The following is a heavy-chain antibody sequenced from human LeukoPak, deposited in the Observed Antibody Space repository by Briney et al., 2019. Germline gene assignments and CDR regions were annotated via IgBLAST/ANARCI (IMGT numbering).Heavy chain of an antibody. CDR2: IGTHGDT. D-gene: IGHD3-3*01. J-gene: IGHJ2*01. V-gene: IGHV3-13*01. Sequence: PGGSLRLSCAASGFNFNAYDMHWVRQVPGKSLEWVAAIGTHGDTYYGDSMKGRFTISRDNAKKSLYLQMSCLRAGDTAVYYCARDRGYDFWSGSFDLWGRGALVTVSS. CDR1: GFNFNAYD. CDR3: ARDRGYDFWSGSFDL.